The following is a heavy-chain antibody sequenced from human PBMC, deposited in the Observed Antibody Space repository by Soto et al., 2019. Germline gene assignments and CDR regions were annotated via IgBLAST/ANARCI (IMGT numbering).Heavy chain of an antibody. CDR3: ARGGRFLEWLSSYYFDY. CDR2: INHSGSI. D-gene: IGHD3-3*01. CDR1: GEPFSGYY. J-gene: IGHJ4*02. Sequence: SETLSLTCAVYGEPFSGYYWSWIRQPPGKGLEWIGEINHSGSINYNPSLKSRVTISEDSSKNQFSLNLNSVTAADTAVYYCARGGRFLEWLSSYYFDYWGQGTLVTVSS. V-gene: IGHV4-34*01.